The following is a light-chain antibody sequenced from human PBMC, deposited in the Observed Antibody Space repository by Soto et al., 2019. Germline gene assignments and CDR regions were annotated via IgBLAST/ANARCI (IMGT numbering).Light chain of an antibody. CDR2: DAS. Sequence: DIQMTQSPSTLSASVGDRVSITCRANHNIARWLAWYQQKPGKAPRLLIYDASTLETGVPSRFSGSGSGTEFTLTISSLRPDDFATYFCQHLDSNWPFGQGTKVEI. J-gene: IGKJ1*01. CDR3: QHLDSNWP. V-gene: IGKV1-5*01. CDR1: HNIARW.